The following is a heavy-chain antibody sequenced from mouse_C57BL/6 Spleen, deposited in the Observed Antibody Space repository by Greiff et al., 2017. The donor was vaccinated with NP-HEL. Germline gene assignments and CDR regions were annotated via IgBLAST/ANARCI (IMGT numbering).Heavy chain of an antibody. CDR1: GYTFTSYW. CDR3: ARGGTNREREFLAY. CDR2: INPSNGGT. Sequence: QVQLQQPGTELVKPGASVKLSCKASGYTFTSYWMHWVKQRPGQGLEWIGNINPSNGGTNYNEKFKSKATLTVDKSSSTAYMQLTSLTSEDSAFDYGARGGTNREREFLAYWGQGTLVTVSA. J-gene: IGHJ3*01. V-gene: IGHV1-53*01. D-gene: IGHD4-1*01.